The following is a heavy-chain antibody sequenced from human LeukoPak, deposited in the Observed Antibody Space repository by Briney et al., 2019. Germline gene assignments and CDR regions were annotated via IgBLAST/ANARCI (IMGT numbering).Heavy chain of an antibody. CDR1: GYSISSGYY. CDR2: IYHSGST. J-gene: IGHJ2*01. CDR3: ARPISTTVTEWYFDL. V-gene: IGHV4-38-2*01. Sequence: PSETLSLTCAVSGYSISSGYYWGWIRQPPGKGLEWIGSIYHSGSTYYNPSLKSRVTISVDTSKNLFSLKLSSVTAADTAVYYCARPISTTVTEWYFDLWGRGTLVTVSS. D-gene: IGHD4-11*01.